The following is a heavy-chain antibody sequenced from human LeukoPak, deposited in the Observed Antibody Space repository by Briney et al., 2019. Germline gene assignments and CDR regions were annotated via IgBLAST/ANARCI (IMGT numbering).Heavy chain of an antibody. D-gene: IGHD2-2*01. J-gene: IGHJ4*02. CDR3: ARGDWAAAIDY. Sequence: GGSLRLSCAASGFTFSSYGMHWVRQAPGKGLEWVAVISYDGSNKYYADSVKGRFTISRDNSKNTLYLQMNSLRAEDTAVYYCARGDWAAAIDYWGQGTLVTVSS. V-gene: IGHV3-30*03. CDR2: ISYDGSNK. CDR1: GFTFSSYG.